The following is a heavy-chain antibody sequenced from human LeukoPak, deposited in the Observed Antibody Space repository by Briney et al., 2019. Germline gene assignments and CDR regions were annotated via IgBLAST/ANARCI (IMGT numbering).Heavy chain of an antibody. Sequence: PGGSLRLSCAVSGFTFSSYGMHWVRQAPGKGLEWVAVISYDGSNKYYADSVKGRFTISRDNSKNTLYLQMNSLRAEDTAVYYCAKDTMVRGVIDNWFDPWGQGTLVTVSS. D-gene: IGHD3-10*01. CDR1: GFTFSSYG. J-gene: IGHJ5*02. CDR3: AKDTMVRGVIDNWFDP. CDR2: ISYDGSNK. V-gene: IGHV3-30*18.